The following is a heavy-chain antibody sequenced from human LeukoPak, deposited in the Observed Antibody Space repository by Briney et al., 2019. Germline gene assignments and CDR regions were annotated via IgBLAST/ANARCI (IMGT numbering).Heavy chain of an antibody. Sequence: GGSLRLSCAASGFTFSSYAMSWVRQAPGKGLEWVSAISDSGGSTYYADSVKGRFTISSDNSKSTLYLQMNSLRAEDTAVYYCTKVAVVGDAFDIWGQGTMVTVSS. D-gene: IGHD6-19*01. CDR3: TKVAVVGDAFDI. CDR1: GFTFSSYA. J-gene: IGHJ3*02. CDR2: ISDSGGST. V-gene: IGHV3-23*01.